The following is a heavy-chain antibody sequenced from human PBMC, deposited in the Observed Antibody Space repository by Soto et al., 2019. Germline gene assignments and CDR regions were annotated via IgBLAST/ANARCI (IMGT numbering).Heavy chain of an antibody. Sequence: HPVGSLRLACRASGFTFRRYWMSWVSQAPGKAVEGVANIQHDGRETFYVDSVKGRFTISRDNSKNTLYLQMNSLRAEDTAVYDSAKARGVDGYYGMDVWGQGTTDTVSS. CDR1: GFTFRRYW. CDR2: IQHDGRET. CDR3: AKARGVDGYYGMDV. D-gene: IGHD3-10*01. J-gene: IGHJ6*02. V-gene: IGHV3-7*03.